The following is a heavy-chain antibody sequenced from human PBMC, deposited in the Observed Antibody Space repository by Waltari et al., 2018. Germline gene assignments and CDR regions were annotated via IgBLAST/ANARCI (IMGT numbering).Heavy chain of an antibody. CDR1: GYSISSGDY. CDR3: AGNLTAWTTGTFDV. V-gene: IGHV4-38-2*01. CDR2: INHNGRT. Sequence: QVQLQESGPGLVKPSETLSLTCAVSGYSISSGDYWGWIRQPPGKGLEWIGTINHNGRTYYNPSLKSRVTISVETSKNHFSLRLTSVTAADTALYYCAGNLTAWTTGTFDVWGQWTMVTVSS. J-gene: IGHJ3*01. D-gene: IGHD2-21*02.